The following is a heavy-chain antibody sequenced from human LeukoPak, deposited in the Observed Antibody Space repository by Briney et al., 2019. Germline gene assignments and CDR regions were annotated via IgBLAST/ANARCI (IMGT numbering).Heavy chain of an antibody. CDR1: GFTFSSYD. CDR2: ISNTGYST. J-gene: IGHJ4*02. Sequence: GGSLRLSCAASGFTFSSYDMSWVRQAPGKGLEWVSVISNTGYSTNYADSVRGRFTISRDNSKNTLYLQMNTLRAEDTAVYYCGKDRGRQPKALDYWGQGTLVTVSS. CDR3: GKDRGRQPKALDY. D-gene: IGHD6-13*01. V-gene: IGHV3-23*01.